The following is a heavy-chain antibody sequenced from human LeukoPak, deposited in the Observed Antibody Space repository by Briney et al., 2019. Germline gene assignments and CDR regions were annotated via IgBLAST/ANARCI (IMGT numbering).Heavy chain of an antibody. CDR2: IYHGSA. V-gene: IGHV4-61*01. CDR1: DDSVSSSRYY. Sequence: SETLSLTCTVSDDSVSSSRYYWTWIRQPPGKGLAWIGYIYHGSATYNPSLETRVTLSMDTSRNQYSLNRTSGTAADTALYYCAKEGGRQVMVSGALDSGGQGTLVTVPS. D-gene: IGHD2-15*01. CDR3: AKEGGRQVMVSGALDS. J-gene: IGHJ5*01.